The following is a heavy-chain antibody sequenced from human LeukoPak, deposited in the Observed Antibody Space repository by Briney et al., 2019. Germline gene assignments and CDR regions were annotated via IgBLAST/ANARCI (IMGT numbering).Heavy chain of an antibody. V-gene: IGHV3-23*01. Sequence: GGSLRLSCAASVFTFSSYAMSWVRQAPGKGLEGVSAFSGSGGSTYYADSVKGRFTISRDNSKNTLYLQMNSLRGEDMAVYYCAKELYSYGYCFDYWGQGTLVTVSS. D-gene: IGHD5-18*01. CDR1: VFTFSSYA. CDR3: AKELYSYGYCFDY. J-gene: IGHJ4*02. CDR2: FSGSGGST.